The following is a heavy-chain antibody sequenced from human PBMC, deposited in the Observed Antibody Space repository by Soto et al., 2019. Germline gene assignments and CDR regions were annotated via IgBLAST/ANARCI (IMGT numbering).Heavy chain of an antibody. D-gene: IGHD4-17*01. CDR1: GGSISSYY. J-gene: IGHJ3*02. CDR2: IHYSGST. Sequence: QVQLQESGPGLVKPSETLSLTCTVSGGSISSYYWSWIRQPPGKGLEWIGYIHYSGSTNYTPSLKSRVTISVDTSKNQFSLKLSSVTAADTAVYYCARYNDYGDAFYIWGQGTMVTVSS. CDR3: ARYNDYGDAFYI. V-gene: IGHV4-59*01.